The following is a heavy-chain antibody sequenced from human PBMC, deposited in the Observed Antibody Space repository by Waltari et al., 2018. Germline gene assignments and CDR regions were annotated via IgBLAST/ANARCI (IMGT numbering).Heavy chain of an antibody. CDR2: ISWNSEKI. D-gene: IGHD2-2*02. V-gene: IGHV3-9*01. CDR3: AKTKRRLYDLFNGYKDSFDF. Sequence: EVELVESGGGLAQPGRSLSLSCAASGFTFDDYGMNWVRKVPGKGLEWVSGISWNSEKIGYADSVKGRFTISRDNAKNSLYLQMNSLRGEDTAFYYCAKTKRRLYDLFNGYKDSFDFWGQGTMVTVSS. CDR1: GFTFDDYG. J-gene: IGHJ3*01.